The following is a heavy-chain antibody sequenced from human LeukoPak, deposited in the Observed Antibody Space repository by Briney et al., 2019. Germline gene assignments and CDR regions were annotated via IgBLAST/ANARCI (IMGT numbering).Heavy chain of an antibody. CDR2: IYTGGTT. J-gene: IGHJ4*02. Sequence: PGGSLRLCCAASGFSVSSNYMNWVRQASGKGLEWVSAIYTGGTTYYADSVKGRFTISRDNSKNTLYLQLNSLRAEDTAVYYCARDKLGSGYSSDFDYWGQGTLVTVSS. D-gene: IGHD6-19*01. V-gene: IGHV3-66*02. CDR1: GFSVSSNY. CDR3: ARDKLGSGYSSDFDY.